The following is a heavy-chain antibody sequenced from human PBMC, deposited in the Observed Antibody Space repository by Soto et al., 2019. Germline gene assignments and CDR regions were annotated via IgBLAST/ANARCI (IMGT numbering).Heavy chain of an antibody. D-gene: IGHD6-6*01. CDR2: IIPILGIA. Sequence: ASVKVSCKASGGTFSSYTISWVRQAPGQGLEWMGRIIPILGIANYAQKFQGRVTITADKSTSTAYMELSSLRSEDTAVYYCARERGYSSSSNLNFDYWGQGTLVTVSS. V-gene: IGHV1-69*04. J-gene: IGHJ4*02. CDR1: GGTFSSYT. CDR3: ARERGYSSSSNLNFDY.